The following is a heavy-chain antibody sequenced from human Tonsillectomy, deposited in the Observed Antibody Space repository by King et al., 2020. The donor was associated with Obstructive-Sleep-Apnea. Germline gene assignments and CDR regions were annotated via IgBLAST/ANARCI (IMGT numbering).Heavy chain of an antibody. CDR2: IYYSGST. CDR1: GGSISSYY. CDR3: AREGYGYAFDY. D-gene: IGHD5-18*01. J-gene: IGHJ4*02. V-gene: IGHV4-59*01. Sequence: VQLQESGPGLVKPSETLSLTCTVSGGSISSYYWSWIRQPPGKGLEWIGYIYYSGSTNYNPSLKSRVTISVDTSKNQFSLKLSSVTAADTAVYYCAREGYGYAFDYWGQGTLVTVSS.